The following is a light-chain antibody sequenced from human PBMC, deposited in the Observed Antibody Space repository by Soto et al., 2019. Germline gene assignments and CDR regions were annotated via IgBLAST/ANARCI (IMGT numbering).Light chain of an antibody. CDR2: GAS. V-gene: IGKV3-20*01. CDR3: QQYGSSPGT. Sequence: EIVLTQSPGTLSLSPGERATLSCRASQSVSSSYLAWYQQKPGQAPRLLIYGASSRATGIPARFSGSGSGTDFTRTISRLEPEDFAVYYCQQYGSSPGTFGQGTKVEIK. J-gene: IGKJ1*01. CDR1: QSVSSSY.